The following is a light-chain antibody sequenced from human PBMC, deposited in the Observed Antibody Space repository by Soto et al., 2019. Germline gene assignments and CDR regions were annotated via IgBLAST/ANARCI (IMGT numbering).Light chain of an antibody. CDR2: DAS. Sequence: EIVLTQSPGTLSLSPGERATLSCRASQSVSSSYLAWYQQKPGQAPRLLIYDASNRATGIPARFSGSGSGTDFTLTISSLEPEDFAVYYCQQRSSWTFGQGTKVEIK. CDR1: QSVSSSY. CDR3: QQRSSWT. J-gene: IGKJ1*01. V-gene: IGKV3D-20*02.